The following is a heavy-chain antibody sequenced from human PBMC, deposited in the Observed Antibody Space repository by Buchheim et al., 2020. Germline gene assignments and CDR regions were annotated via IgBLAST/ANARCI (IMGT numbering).Heavy chain of an antibody. J-gene: IGHJ4*02. CDR2: INDGNGNT. CDR3: ARISGLRFLEWLPKNTYFDY. D-gene: IGHD3-3*01. Sequence: QVQLVQSGAEVKKPGASVKVSCKASGYTFTSYAMHWVRQAPGQRLEWMGWINDGNGNTKYSQKFQGRVTITRDTSASTAYMELSSLRSEDTAVYYCARISGLRFLEWLPKNTYFDYWGQGTL. CDR1: GYTFTSYA. V-gene: IGHV1-3*01.